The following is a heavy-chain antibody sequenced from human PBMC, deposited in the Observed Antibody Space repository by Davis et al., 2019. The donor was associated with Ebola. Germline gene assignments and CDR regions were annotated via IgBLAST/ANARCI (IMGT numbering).Heavy chain of an antibody. Sequence: GESLKISCAASGFTFSDYYMSWIRQAPGKGLEWVSYISSSGSTIYYADSVKGRFTISRDNAKNSLYLQMNSLRAEDTAVYYCARLGGQFIYYFDYWGQGTLVTASS. J-gene: IGHJ4*02. D-gene: IGHD3-16*01. V-gene: IGHV3-11*01. CDR3: ARLGGQFIYYFDY. CDR2: ISSSGSTI. CDR1: GFTFSDYY.